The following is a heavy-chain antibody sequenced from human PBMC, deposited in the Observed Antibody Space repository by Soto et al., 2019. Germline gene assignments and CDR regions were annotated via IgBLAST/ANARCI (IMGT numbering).Heavy chain of an antibody. J-gene: IGHJ5*02. CDR3: APRATMTMLGLVIDTGVWFDP. CDR2: IYWDGDK. D-gene: IGHD3-10*02. V-gene: IGHV2-5*02. Sequence: QINLKESAPTVAKPTQTLTLTCTFSGFSLSTSGAAVGWIRQPPGRALEWVALIYWDGDKRYNRYNPSLDGTVSVSNDSSKFPVALTFTYVDPADTATYFCAPRATMTMLGLVIDTGVWFDPWGQGTRVIVSS. CDR1: GFSLSTSGAA.